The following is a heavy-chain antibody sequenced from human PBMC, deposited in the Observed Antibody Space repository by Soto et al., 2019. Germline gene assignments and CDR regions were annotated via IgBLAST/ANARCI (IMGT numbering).Heavy chain of an antibody. V-gene: IGHV4-39*01. CDR2: IYYSGST. J-gene: IGHJ6*02. CDR1: GGTIRRSSFN. D-gene: IGHD3-3*01. CDR3: ATQCPRIDFLSGSGYSNYFGMDV. Sequence: TGSGGTIRRSSFNWGWICQRTGKGREVIGSIYYSGSTYYNPSLKSRVTISVDTSKNQFSLEQSSVTAADTAVYYCATQCPRIDFLSGSGYSNYFGMDVLVQ.